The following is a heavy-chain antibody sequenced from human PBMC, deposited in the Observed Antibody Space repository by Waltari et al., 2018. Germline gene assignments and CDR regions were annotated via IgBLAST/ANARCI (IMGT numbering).Heavy chain of an antibody. CDR1: GGSISSSSYY. V-gene: IGHV4-39*01. D-gene: IGHD2-2*01. J-gene: IGHJ4*02. Sequence: QLQLQESGPGLVKPSETLSLTCTVSGGSISSSSYYWGWIRQPPGKGLEWIGRIYYSGSTYYNPSLKSRVTISVDTSKNQFSLKLSSVTAADTAVYYCARGVPAAWAGCFDYWGQGTLVTVSS. CDR3: ARGVPAAWAGCFDY. CDR2: IYYSGST.